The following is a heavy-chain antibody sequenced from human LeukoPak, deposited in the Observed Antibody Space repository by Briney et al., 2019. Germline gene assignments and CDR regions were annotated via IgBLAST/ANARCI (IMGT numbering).Heavy chain of an antibody. CDR3: ARDLGRPSSGRKVDY. J-gene: IGHJ4*02. CDR2: IYSGGST. Sequence: PGGSLRLSCAASGFTVSSNYMSWVRQAPGKGLEWVSAIYSGGSTYYADSVKGRFTISRHNSKNTLYLQMNSLRAEDTAVYYCARDLGRPSSGRKVDYWGQGTLVTVSS. CDR1: GFTVSSNY. D-gene: IGHD1-26*01. V-gene: IGHV3-53*04.